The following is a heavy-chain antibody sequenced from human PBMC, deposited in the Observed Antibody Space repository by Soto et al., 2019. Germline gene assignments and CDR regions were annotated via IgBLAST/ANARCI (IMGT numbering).Heavy chain of an antibody. Sequence: ASVKVSCKASGGTFSSYAISWVRQAPGQGLEWMGGIIPIFGTANYAQKFQGRVTITADESTSTAYMELSSLRSEDTAVYYCARERYDILTGYGALGYWGQGTLVTVSA. J-gene: IGHJ4*02. V-gene: IGHV1-69*13. CDR1: GGTFSSYA. CDR3: ARERYDILTGYGALGY. CDR2: IIPIFGTA. D-gene: IGHD3-9*01.